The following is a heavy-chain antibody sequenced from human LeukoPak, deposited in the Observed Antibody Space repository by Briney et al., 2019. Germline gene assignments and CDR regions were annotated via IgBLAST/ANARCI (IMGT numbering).Heavy chain of an antibody. CDR1: GDSVSSNSVG. CDR2: TYYRSKWYN. Sequence: SQTLSLTCAISGDSVSSNSVGWNWIRQSPSRGLEWLGKTYYRSKWYNDYAVSVKSRITINPDTSKNHFSLQLNSVTPEDTALYYCARSKDNCFDSWGQGTLVTASS. V-gene: IGHV6-1*01. J-gene: IGHJ5*01. CDR3: ARSKDNCFDS.